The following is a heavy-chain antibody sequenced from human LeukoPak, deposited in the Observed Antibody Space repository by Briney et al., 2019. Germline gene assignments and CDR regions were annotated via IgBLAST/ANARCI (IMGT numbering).Heavy chain of an antibody. V-gene: IGHV4-59*01. CDR1: GGSISSYY. CDR3: AISIPYYDFWSGYSQPGAFDI. Sequence: PSETLSLTCTVSGGSISSYYWSWLRQPPGKGLEWIGYIYYSGSTNYNPSLKSRVTRSVDASKNQFLLKLSSVTAADTAVYYCAISIPYYDFWSGYSQPGAFDIWGQGTMVTV. D-gene: IGHD3-3*01. J-gene: IGHJ3*02. CDR2: IYYSGST.